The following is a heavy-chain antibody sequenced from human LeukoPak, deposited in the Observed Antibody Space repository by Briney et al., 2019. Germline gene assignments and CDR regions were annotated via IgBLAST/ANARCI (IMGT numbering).Heavy chain of an antibody. CDR2: INHSGST. CDR1: GGPFSGYY. CDR3: ARGGIMAVSSDFDY. V-gene: IGHV4-34*01. D-gene: IGHD1-26*01. Sequence: SETLSLTCAVYGGPFSGYYWSWIRQPPGKGLEWIGEINHSGSTNYNPSLKSRVTISVDTSKNQFSLKLSSVTAADTAVHYCARGGIMAVSSDFDYWGQGTLVTVSS. J-gene: IGHJ4*02.